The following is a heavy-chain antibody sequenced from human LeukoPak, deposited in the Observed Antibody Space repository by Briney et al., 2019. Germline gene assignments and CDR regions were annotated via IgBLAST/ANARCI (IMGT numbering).Heavy chain of an antibody. D-gene: IGHD1-26*01. J-gene: IGHJ6*03. Sequence: PGGTMRLSCAASGFTFNTFGMVWVRQVPGKGLEWVSTITNSGGNTWYADSVKGRFTISRDNSKNTLYLQMNSLRAEDTAVYYCAKCAELLHYYYMDVWGKGTTVTVSS. CDR3: AKCAELLHYYYMDV. V-gene: IGHV3-23*01. CDR2: ITNSGGNT. CDR1: GFTFNTFG.